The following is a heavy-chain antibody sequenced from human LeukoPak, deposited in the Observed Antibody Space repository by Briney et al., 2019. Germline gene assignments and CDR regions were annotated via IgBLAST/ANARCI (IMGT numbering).Heavy chain of an antibody. CDR2: ITGSGGTT. J-gene: IGHJ4*02. CDR1: GFTFDTHH. CDR3: ARDQALQLVGDS. Sequence: GGSLRLSCAASGFTFDTHHMSWVRQAPGKGLEWLSDITGSGGTTHYSDSVTGRFTISRDNSKNTLYLQMDSLRVEDTAVYYCARDQALQLVGDSWGQGTLVSVSS. D-gene: IGHD6-13*01. V-gene: IGHV3-23*01.